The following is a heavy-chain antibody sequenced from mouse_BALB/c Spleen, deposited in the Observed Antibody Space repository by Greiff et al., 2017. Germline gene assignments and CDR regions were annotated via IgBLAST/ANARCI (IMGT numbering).Heavy chain of an antibody. Sequence: EVQLVESGGGLVQPGGSLKLSCAASGFTFSSYTMSWVRQTPEKRLEWVAYISNGGGSTYYPDTVKGRFTISRDNAKNTLYLQMSSLKSEDTAMYYCARRDYGDYWGQGTTLTVSS. CDR1: GFTFSSYT. CDR2: ISNGGGST. D-gene: IGHD1-2*01. J-gene: IGHJ2*01. V-gene: IGHV5-12-2*01. CDR3: ARRDYGDY.